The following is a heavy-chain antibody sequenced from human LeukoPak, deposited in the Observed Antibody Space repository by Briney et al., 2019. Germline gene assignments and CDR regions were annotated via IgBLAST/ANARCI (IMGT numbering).Heavy chain of an antibody. CDR3: ARLPVIVGAWSPIDY. D-gene: IGHD1-26*01. V-gene: IGHV1-2*02. CDR1: GYAFTGYY. J-gene: IGHJ4*02. Sequence: PGASVKVSCKASGYAFTGYYMHWVRQAPGKGLEWWGGINPGSGGTNYAQQFQGRVTMTRDTSISTAYMELTSLRSDDTAVYYCARLPVIVGAWSPIDYWGQGTRVTVSS. CDR2: INPGSGGT.